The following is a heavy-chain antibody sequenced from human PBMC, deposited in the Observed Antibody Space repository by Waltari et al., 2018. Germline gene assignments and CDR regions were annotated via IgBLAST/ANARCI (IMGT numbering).Heavy chain of an antibody. V-gene: IGHV4-34*01. Sequence: QVQLQQWGAGLLKPSETLSLTCAVYGGSFSGYYWSWIRQPPGKGLEWIGEINHSGSTNYNPSLKSRVTISVDTSKNQFSLKLSSVTAADTAVYYCARSPLPLGPTNLWGQGTLVTVSS. CDR1: GGSFSGYY. CDR3: ARSPLPLGPTNL. J-gene: IGHJ4*02. D-gene: IGHD1-1*01. CDR2: INHSGST.